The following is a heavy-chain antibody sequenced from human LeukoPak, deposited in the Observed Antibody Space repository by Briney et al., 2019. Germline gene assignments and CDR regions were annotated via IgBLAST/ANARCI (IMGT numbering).Heavy chain of an antibody. CDR1: GYTFTSYY. V-gene: IGHV1-46*03. D-gene: IGHD3-3*01. J-gene: IGHJ4*02. CDR2: INPRGDST. CDR3: ARDEGWSFDY. Sequence: GASVKVSCKASGYTFTSYYMHWVRQAPGQGLEWMGRINPRGDSTSYAQEFQGRVTMTRDTSTSTVYMELRSLRSEDTAVYYCARDEGWSFDYWGQGTLVTVSS.